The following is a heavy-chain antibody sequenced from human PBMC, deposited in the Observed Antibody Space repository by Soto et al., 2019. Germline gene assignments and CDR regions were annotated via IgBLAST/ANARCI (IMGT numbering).Heavy chain of an antibody. Sequence: SETLSLTCTVSGGSISSSSYYWGWIRQPPGKGLEWIGSIYYSGSTYYNPSLKSRVTISVDTSKNQFSLKLSSVTAADTAVYYCARHQAYSSSPQELDYWGQGTLVTVSS. CDR1: GGSISSSSYY. CDR3: ARHQAYSSSPQELDY. V-gene: IGHV4-39*01. J-gene: IGHJ4*02. D-gene: IGHD6-6*01. CDR2: IYYSGST.